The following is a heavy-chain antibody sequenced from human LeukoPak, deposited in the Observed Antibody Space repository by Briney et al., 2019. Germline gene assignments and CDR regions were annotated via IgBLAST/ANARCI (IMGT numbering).Heavy chain of an antibody. CDR3: ASDNNWNYPDY. Sequence: PGGSLRLSCAASGFTFSNHWMHWVRQAPGKGLVWVSRISGDGSSTRYADSVKGRFTISRDNAKNTLFLQMNSLRAEDTAVSYCASDNNWNYPDYRGQGTLVTVSS. J-gene: IGHJ4*02. V-gene: IGHV3-74*01. CDR1: GFTFSNHW. CDR2: ISGDGSST. D-gene: IGHD1-7*01.